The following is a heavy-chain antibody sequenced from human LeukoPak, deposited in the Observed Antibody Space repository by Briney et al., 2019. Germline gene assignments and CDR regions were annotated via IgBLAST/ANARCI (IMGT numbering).Heavy chain of an antibody. J-gene: IGHJ4*02. CDR1: GYTFTSYG. CDR3: ARDQYDYVWGSYRPYFDY. D-gene: IGHD3-16*02. Sequence: ASVKVSCKAPGYTFTSYGISWVRHAPGQGLEWMGSISPYNGNTNYAERLQGRVIMTTDTSTRTAYMELRSLRSDDTAVFYCARDQYDYVWGSYRPYFDYWGQGTLVTVSS. V-gene: IGHV1-18*04. CDR2: ISPYNGNT.